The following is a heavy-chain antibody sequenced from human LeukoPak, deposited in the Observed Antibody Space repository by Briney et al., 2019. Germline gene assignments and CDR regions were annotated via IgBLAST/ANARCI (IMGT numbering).Heavy chain of an antibody. CDR2: INPNTGGT. D-gene: IGHD3-3*02. CDR3: ARGHYYYYYYYMDV. J-gene: IGHJ6*03. CDR1: GYTFTGYY. V-gene: IGHV1-2*02. Sequence: AAVKVSCKASGYTFTGYYVHWVRQAPGRGLEWMGWINPNTGGTNYAQKFQGRVTMTRDTSISTAYMELSRLRSDDTAVYYCARGHYYYYYYYMDVWGKGTTVTVSS.